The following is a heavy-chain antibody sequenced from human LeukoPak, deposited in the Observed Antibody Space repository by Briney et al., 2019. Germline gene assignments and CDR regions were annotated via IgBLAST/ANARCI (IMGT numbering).Heavy chain of an antibody. CDR3: ARARSYGESLFDY. D-gene: IGHD4-17*01. J-gene: IGHJ4*02. CDR2: IDTSGSA. Sequence: SETLSLTCTVSGGSISSGSYYWSWIRQPAGKGLEWIGRIDTSGSANYNPSLKSRVTISVYTSKNQFSLKLSSVTAADTAVYYCARARSYGESLFDYWGQGTLVTVSS. V-gene: IGHV4-61*02. CDR1: GGSISSGSYY.